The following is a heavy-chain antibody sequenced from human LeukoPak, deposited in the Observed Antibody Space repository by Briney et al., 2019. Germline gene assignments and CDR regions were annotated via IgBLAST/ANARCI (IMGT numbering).Heavy chain of an antibody. CDR3: ASLDISNWFDP. D-gene: IGHD2-2*03. J-gene: IGHJ5*02. V-gene: IGHV1-69*05. CDR1: GGTFSSYA. Sequence: GASVKVSCKASGGTFSSYAISWVRQAPGQGLEWMGRIIPIFGTANYAQKFQGRGTITTDESTSTAYMELSSLRSEDTAVYYCASLDISNWFDPWGQGTLVTVSS. CDR2: IIPIFGTA.